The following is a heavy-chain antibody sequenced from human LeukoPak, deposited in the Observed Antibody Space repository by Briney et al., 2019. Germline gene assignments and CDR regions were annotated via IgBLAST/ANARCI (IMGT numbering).Heavy chain of an antibody. D-gene: IGHD3-16*01. V-gene: IGHV4-30-2*01. CDR3: ARGGGYTAEFDF. J-gene: IGHJ4*02. Sequence: TLSLTCAVSGGSISSGDYSWSWIRQPPGKGLEWIGYIYHSGSTYYNPSLKSRITISIDRSENQFSLSLSSVTAADTAIYYCARGGGYTAEFDFWGQGTLVTVSS. CDR1: GGSISSGDYS. CDR2: IYHSGST.